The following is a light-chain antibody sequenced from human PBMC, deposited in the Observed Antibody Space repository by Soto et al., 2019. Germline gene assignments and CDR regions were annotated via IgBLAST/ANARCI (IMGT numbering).Light chain of an antibody. J-gene: IGKJ1*01. CDR2: GAS. Sequence: EIVLTQFPVTLSFSASEKATLSCRASQSVTNNYLAWYQQRPGQPPNLLIFGASNRATGIPDRFSGSGSGTDFTLTISRLEPEDFAVYYCQQYGSSIQTFGQGTKVDIK. CDR3: QQYGSSIQT. V-gene: IGKV3-20*01. CDR1: QSVTNNY.